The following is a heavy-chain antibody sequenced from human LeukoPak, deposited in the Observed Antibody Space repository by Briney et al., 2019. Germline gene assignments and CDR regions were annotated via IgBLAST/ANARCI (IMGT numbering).Heavy chain of an antibody. CDR2: IYYTGYT. V-gene: IGHV4-39*01. J-gene: IGHJ4*02. CDR1: GGSINSDSYY. D-gene: IGHD2-2*02. CDR3: ARQTGGYCSGTTCYTYDY. Sequence: SETLSLTCTVSGGSINSDSYYWGWIRQPPGKGLEWIGSIYYTGYTFYNPSLKSRVTMSVDTSKNQFSLKLTSVTAADTAAYYCARQTGGYCSGTTCYTYDYWGQGTLVTVSS.